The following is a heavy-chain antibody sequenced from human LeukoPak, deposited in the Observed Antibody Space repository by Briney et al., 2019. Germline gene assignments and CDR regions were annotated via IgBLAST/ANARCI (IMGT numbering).Heavy chain of an antibody. D-gene: IGHD5-18*01. V-gene: IGHV3-73*01. CDR2: IRSKANSYAT. CDR3: TTPGDTAMPNSDY. Sequence: GGSLKLSCAASGFTFSGSAMHWVRQASGKGLEWVGRIRSKANSYATVYAASVKGRFTISRDDSKNTAYLQVNSLKTEDTAVYYCTTPGDTAMPNSDYWGQGTLVTVSS. CDR1: GFTFSGSA. J-gene: IGHJ4*02.